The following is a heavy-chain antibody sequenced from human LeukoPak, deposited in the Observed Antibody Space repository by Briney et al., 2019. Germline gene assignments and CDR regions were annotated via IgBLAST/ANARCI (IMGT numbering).Heavy chain of an antibody. CDR2: IYPGDSDT. CDR1: GYSLTNYW. V-gene: IGHV5-51*01. CDR3: ARNMGAGSSSWHFDL. J-gene: IGHJ2*01. D-gene: IGHD6-6*01. Sequence: GESLKISCKGSGYSLTNYWIDWGRQMPGKGLEWMGTIYPGDSDTRYSPSFQGQVTISADKSISTAYLQWSSLKASDTAIYYCARNMGAGSSSWHFDLWGRGTLVTVSS.